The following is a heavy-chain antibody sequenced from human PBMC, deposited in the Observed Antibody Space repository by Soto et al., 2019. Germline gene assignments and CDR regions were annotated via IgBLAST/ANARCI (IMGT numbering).Heavy chain of an antibody. Sequence: SDTPYLNCTVYSFSIVGYIYYRGWIRQPPGKSLQWIGSMYSSGTTYYNPSLKSRVTISVDTSKNQFSLKLSSVAAADTAIYYCARHLEIVGSDNWFDPWGQG. J-gene: IGHJ5*02. CDR2: MYSSGTT. D-gene: IGHD1-26*01. V-gene: IGHV4-39*01. CDR1: SFSIVGYIYY. CDR3: ARHLEIVGSDNWFDP.